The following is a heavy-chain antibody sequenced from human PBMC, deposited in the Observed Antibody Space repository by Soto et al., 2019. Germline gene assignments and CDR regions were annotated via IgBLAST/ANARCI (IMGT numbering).Heavy chain of an antibody. CDR3: AKGGDLVVVVAATPNYGMDV. CDR2: ISGSGGST. CDR1: GFTFSSYA. V-gene: IGHV3-23*01. D-gene: IGHD2-15*01. J-gene: IGHJ6*02. Sequence: GGSLRLSCAASGFTFSSYAMSWVRQAPGKGLEWVSAISGSGGSTYYADSVKGRFTISRDNSKNTLYLQMNSLRAEDTAVYYCAKGGDLVVVVAATPNYGMDVWGQGTTVTVSS.